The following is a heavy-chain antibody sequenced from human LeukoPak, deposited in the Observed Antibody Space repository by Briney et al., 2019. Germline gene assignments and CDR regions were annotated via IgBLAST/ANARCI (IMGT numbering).Heavy chain of an antibody. CDR3: AKDKSGSYNSDLDY. V-gene: IGHV3-23*01. Sequence: PGGPLRLSCAASGFTFSSYAMSWVRQAPGKGLEWVSAISGSGGSTYYADSVKGRFTISRDNSKNTLYLQMNSLRAEDTAVYYCAKDKSGSYNSDLDYWGQGTLVTVSS. D-gene: IGHD1-26*01. J-gene: IGHJ4*02. CDR1: GFTFSSYA. CDR2: ISGSGGST.